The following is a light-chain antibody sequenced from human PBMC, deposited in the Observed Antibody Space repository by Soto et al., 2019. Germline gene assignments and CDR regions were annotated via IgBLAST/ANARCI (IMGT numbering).Light chain of an antibody. CDR3: QQYHSYSRFT. V-gene: IGKV1-5*03. Sequence: DIQMTQSPSTLSASVGDRVTIPCRASQSIKNWLAWYQQKPGEAPKLLIYKASTLESGVPSRLSGGGSGTACSLTISCLQHDDVATYYGQQYHSYSRFTFGLGTKVHIK. CDR1: QSIKNW. J-gene: IGKJ3*01. CDR2: KAS.